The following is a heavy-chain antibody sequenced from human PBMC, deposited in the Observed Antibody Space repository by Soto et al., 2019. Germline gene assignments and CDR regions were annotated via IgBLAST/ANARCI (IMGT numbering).Heavy chain of an antibody. J-gene: IGHJ6*02. CDR2: IERDDDDK. Sequence: SGPTLVNPTETLTVTCTFSGFSLTSPGMCVSWLRQSPGKALEWLALIERDDDDKYYSTSLKTRLTISKDTRKNQVVLTMANMDPADTATYYCARSIRGPRRFNGMDVWGQGTTVTVSS. V-gene: IGHV2-70*13. CDR1: GFSLTSPGMC. D-gene: IGHD1-20*01. CDR3: ARSIRGPRRFNGMDV.